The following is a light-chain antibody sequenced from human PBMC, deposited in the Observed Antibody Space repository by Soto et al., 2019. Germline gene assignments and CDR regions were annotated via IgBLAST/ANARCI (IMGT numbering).Light chain of an antibody. CDR3: QQYDNLPFT. CDR2: SAS. V-gene: IGKV1-33*01. J-gene: IGKJ3*01. Sequence: DIQMTQSPSSLSASVGDRVTITCRTSHTISNYLNWYLQKPGKAPDLLIYSASTLQSGVPSRFSGSGSETDFTFTISSLQPEDIATYYCQQYDNLPFTFGPGTKVDI. CDR1: HTISNY.